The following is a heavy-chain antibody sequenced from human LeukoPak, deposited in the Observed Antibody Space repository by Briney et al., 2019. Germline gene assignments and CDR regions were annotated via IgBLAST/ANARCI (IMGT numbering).Heavy chain of an antibody. CDR1: GGSISSSSYY. D-gene: IGHD2-15*01. Sequence: SETLSLTCTVSGGSISSSSYYWGWIRQPPGKGLEWIGSIYYSGSTYYNPSLKSRVTISVDTSKNQFSLKLSSVTAADTAVYYCASQGGCSGGSCYKNWGQGTLVTVSS. J-gene: IGHJ1*01. CDR2: IYYSGST. CDR3: ASQGGCSGGSCYKN. V-gene: IGHV4-39*01.